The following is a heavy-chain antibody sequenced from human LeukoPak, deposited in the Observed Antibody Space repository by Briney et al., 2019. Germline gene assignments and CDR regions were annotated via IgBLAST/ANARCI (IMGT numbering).Heavy chain of an antibody. V-gene: IGHV1-46*01. CDR3: ARDAVMRPDYYDSSGYYYWNWFDP. J-gene: IGHJ5*02. CDR1: GYTFTGYY. D-gene: IGHD3-22*01. Sequence: GASVKVSCKASGYTFTGYYMHWVRQAPGQGLEWMGIINPSGGSTSYAQKFQGRVTMTRDTSTSTVYMELSSLRSEDTAVYYCARDAVMRPDYYDSSGYYYWNWFDPWGQGTLVTVSS. CDR2: INPSGGST.